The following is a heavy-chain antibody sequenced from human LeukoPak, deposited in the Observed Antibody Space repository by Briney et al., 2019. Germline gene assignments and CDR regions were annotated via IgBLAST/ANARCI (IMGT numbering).Heavy chain of an antibody. D-gene: IGHD6-6*01. J-gene: IGHJ4*02. Sequence: GGSLRLSCAASGFTFNSYWMTWVRQAPGKGLEWVADIKQDGSDKYYAGSVKGRFTISRDNAKNSLYLQMNSLRAEDTAVYYCARENSFKAARHLFDFWGQGTLVTVSS. CDR2: IKQDGSDK. CDR1: GFTFNSYW. CDR3: ARENSFKAARHLFDF. V-gene: IGHV3-7*03.